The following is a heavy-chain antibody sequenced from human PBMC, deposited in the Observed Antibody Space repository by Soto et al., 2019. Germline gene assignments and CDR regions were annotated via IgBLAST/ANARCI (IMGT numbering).Heavy chain of an antibody. J-gene: IGHJ4*02. Sequence: GGSLRLSCVASGFTFSSYSVNWVRQAPGKGLEWVSYISSGSKTIYYADSVKGRFTVSRDNAKNSQFLQMNSLRDDDTAVYYCAREDILGARSFDYWGRGTLVTVSS. D-gene: IGHD1-26*01. CDR1: GFTFSSYS. CDR2: ISSGSKTI. V-gene: IGHV3-48*02. CDR3: AREDILGARSFDY.